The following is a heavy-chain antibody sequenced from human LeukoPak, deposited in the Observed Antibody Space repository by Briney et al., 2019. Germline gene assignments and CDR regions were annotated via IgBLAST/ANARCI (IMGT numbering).Heavy chain of an antibody. Sequence: GGSLRLSCAASGFTFSSYSMNWVRQAPGEGLEWVSSVSSSSSYIYYADSVKGRFTISRDNAKNSLYLQMNSLRAEDTAVYYCARGGKMLGYFDYWGQETLVTVSS. V-gene: IGHV3-21*01. CDR1: GFTFSSYS. CDR3: ARGGKMLGYFDY. CDR2: VSSSSSYI. J-gene: IGHJ4*02. D-gene: IGHD1-26*01.